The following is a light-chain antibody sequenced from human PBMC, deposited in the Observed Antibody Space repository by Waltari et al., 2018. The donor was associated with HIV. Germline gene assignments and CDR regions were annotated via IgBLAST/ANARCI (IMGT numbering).Light chain of an antibody. CDR1: TGVVTSGHY. Sequence: QAVVTQEPSLTVSPGGTVTLTCGSNTGVVTSGHYTFWFQQKPGQAPRTLLYDTEHTHPCAPALFSGSLLGGKAALTLSGAQPEDEADDDCLLSYSGNLIFGTGTKVTVL. CDR3: LLSYSGNLI. V-gene: IGLV7-46*01. CDR2: DTE. J-gene: IGLJ1*01.